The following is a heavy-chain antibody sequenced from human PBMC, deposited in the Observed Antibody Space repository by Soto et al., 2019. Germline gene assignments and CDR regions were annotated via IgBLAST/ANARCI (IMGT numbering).Heavy chain of an antibody. J-gene: IGHJ5*02. V-gene: IGHV1-3*01. Sequence: QVQLVQSGAEVKKPGASVKVSCKASGYTFTSYAMHWVRQAPGQRLEWMGWINAGNGNTKYSQKFQGRVTITRDTSASTAYMELSSLRSEDTAVYYCARDMIGYCSSTSCYAGGNWFDPWGQGTLVTVSS. D-gene: IGHD2-2*01. CDR1: GYTFTSYA. CDR3: ARDMIGYCSSTSCYAGGNWFDP. CDR2: INAGNGNT.